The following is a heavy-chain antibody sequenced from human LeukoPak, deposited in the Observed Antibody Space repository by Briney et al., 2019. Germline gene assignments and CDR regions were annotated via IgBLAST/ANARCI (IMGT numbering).Heavy chain of an antibody. CDR1: GYTFTSYA. D-gene: IGHD5-24*01. CDR2: INVGNDNT. CDR3: AKDLEVATIRGEEVGFDY. Sequence: ASVKVSCKASGYTFTSYAMHWVRQAPGQRLEWMGWINVGNDNTKYSQNFQGRVTITRNTSISTAYMELSSLRSEDTAVYYCAKDLEVATIRGEEVGFDYWGQGTLVTVSS. J-gene: IGHJ4*02. V-gene: IGHV1-3*01.